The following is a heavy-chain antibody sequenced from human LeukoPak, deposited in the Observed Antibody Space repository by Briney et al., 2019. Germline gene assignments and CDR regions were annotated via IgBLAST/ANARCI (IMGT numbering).Heavy chain of an antibody. Sequence: ASVKVSCKASGGSFGTYTINWVRQAPGQGLEWMGWINPNSGGTNYAQKFQGRVTMTRDTSISTAYMELSRLRSDDTAVYYCARGYYYDSSGYYRFFDYWGQGTLVTVSS. CDR3: ARGYYYDSSGYYRFFDY. CDR1: GGSFGTYT. J-gene: IGHJ4*02. D-gene: IGHD3-22*01. CDR2: INPNSGGT. V-gene: IGHV1-2*02.